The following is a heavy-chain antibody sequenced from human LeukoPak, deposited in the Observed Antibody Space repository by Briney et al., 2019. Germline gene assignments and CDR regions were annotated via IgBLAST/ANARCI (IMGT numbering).Heavy chain of an antibody. CDR2: INPNSGGT. D-gene: IGHD5-18*01. CDR3: ARDDGYSYGYQSY. J-gene: IGHJ4*02. Sequence: ASVKVSCRASGYTFTGYYMHWVRQAPGQGLEWMGWINPNSGGTNYAQKFQGRVTMTRDTSISTAYTELSRLRSDDTAVYYCARDDGYSYGYQSYWGQGTLVTVSS. CDR1: GYTFTGYY. V-gene: IGHV1-2*02.